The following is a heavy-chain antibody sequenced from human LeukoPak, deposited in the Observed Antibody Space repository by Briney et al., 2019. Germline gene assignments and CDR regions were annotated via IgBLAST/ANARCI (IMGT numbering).Heavy chain of an antibody. D-gene: IGHD3-3*01. J-gene: IGHJ5*02. CDR1: GGSISSSSYY. V-gene: IGHV4-39*07. CDR3: ARGLIFGVVNNWFDP. CDR2: IYYSGST. Sequence: PSETLSLTCTVSGGSISSSSYYWGWIRQPPGKGLEWIGSIYYSGSTYYNPSLKSRVTISVDTSKTQFSLKLSSVTAADTAVYYCARGLIFGVVNNWFDPWGQGTLVTVSS.